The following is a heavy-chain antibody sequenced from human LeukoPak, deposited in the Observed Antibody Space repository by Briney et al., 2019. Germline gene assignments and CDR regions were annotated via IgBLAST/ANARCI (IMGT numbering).Heavy chain of an antibody. CDR3: ARGAPSVYDFWSGYYDVRGWFDP. J-gene: IGHJ5*02. D-gene: IGHD3-3*01. Sequence: PSETLSLTCTVSGGSISSSSYYWGWIRQPPGKGLEWIGSIYYSGSTYYNPSLKSRVTISVDTSKNQFSLKLSSVTAADTAVYYCARGAPSVYDFWSGYYDVRGWFDPWGQGTLVTVSS. CDR2: IYYSGST. V-gene: IGHV4-39*07. CDR1: GGSISSSSYY.